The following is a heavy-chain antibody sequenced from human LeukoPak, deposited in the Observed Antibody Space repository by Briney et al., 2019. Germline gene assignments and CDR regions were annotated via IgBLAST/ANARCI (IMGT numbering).Heavy chain of an antibody. J-gene: IGHJ4*02. CDR2: ISGSGGST. D-gene: IGHD3-3*01. Sequence: GGSLRLSCAASGFTFSSYAMSWVRQAPGKGLECVSAISGSGGSTYYADSVKGRFTISRDNAKNTLYLQMNSLRAEETAVYQCAKDRTSYYDFWSGSYPGGFASWGQGTLVTVSS. V-gene: IGHV3-23*01. CDR3: AKDRTSYYDFWSGSYPGGFAS. CDR1: GFTFSSYA.